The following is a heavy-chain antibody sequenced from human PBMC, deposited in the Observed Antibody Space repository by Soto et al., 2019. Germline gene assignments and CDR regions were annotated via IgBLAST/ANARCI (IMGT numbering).Heavy chain of an antibody. CDR1: GFTFSDHF. J-gene: IGHJ4*02. CDR3: ARGGRNNPSLNIDY. Sequence: QVELVESGGGLVKPGGSLRLSCAASGFTFSDHFMTWIRQSPGKGLEWVSYIIMKSSTTNYADSVNGRFTISRDNAKNSLFLQMDNVRVEDTAVYYCARGGRNNPSLNIDYWGQGTLVTVSS. D-gene: IGHD2-2*01. V-gene: IGHV3-11*06. CDR2: IIMKSSTT.